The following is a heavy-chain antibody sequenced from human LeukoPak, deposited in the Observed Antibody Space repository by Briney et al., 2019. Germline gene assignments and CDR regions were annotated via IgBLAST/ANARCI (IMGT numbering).Heavy chain of an antibody. CDR2: IKQDGSEK. D-gene: IGHD3-3*01. V-gene: IGHV3-7*01. J-gene: IGHJ4*02. CDR3: ASNYDFWSGQRH. CDR1: GFTFSNYW. Sequence: PGGSLRLSCAASGFTFSNYWMSWVRQAPGKGLEWVANIKQDGSEKNYVDSVKGRFTISRDNAKNSLYLQMNSLRAEDTAVYYCASNYDFWSGQRHWGQGILVTVSS.